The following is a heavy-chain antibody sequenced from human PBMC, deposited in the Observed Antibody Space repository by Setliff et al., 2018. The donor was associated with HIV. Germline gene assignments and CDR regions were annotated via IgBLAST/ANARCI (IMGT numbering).Heavy chain of an antibody. CDR2: INPNSGGT. CDR1: GYTFTGYY. CDR3: ARDLFGSWYTGSSGLAH. D-gene: IGHD2-2*02. J-gene: IGHJ4*02. Sequence: ASVKVSCKASGYTFTGYYIHWVRQAPGQGLEWMGWINPNSGGTNFAQKFQGRVTMTGDTSINTAYMELSRLTSHDTAVYYCARDLFGSWYTGSSGLAHWGQGTLVTVSS. V-gene: IGHV1-2*02.